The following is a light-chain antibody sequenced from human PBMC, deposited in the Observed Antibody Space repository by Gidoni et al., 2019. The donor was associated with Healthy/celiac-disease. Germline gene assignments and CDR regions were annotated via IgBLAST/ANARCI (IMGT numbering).Light chain of an antibody. V-gene: IGLV3-19*01. Sequence: SSELKQDPAVSVALGQTVRITCQGDSLRSYYASWYQQKPGQAPVLVIYGKNNRPSGIPDRFSGSSSGNTASLTITGAQAEDEADYYCNSRDSSGNHWVFGGGTKLTVL. CDR1: SLRSYY. CDR2: GKN. J-gene: IGLJ3*02. CDR3: NSRDSSGNHWV.